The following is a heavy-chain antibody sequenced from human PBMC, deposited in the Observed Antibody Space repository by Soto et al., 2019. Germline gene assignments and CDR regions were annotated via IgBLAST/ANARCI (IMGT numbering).Heavy chain of an antibody. CDR1: GYTFTSYD. CDR3: ARGRIDRQWLRLFDGFLDPTFDY. CDR2: MNPNSGNT. D-gene: IGHD5-12*01. Sequence: AASVKVSCKASGYTFTSYDINWVRQATGQGLEWMGWMNPNSGNTGYAQKFQGRVTMTRNTSISTAYMELSSLRSEDTAVYYCARGRIDRQWLRLFDGFLDPTFDYWAQGTLVPVSS. V-gene: IGHV1-8*01. J-gene: IGHJ4*02.